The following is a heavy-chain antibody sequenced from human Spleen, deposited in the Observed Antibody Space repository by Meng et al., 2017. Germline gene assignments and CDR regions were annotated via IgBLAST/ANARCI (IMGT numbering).Heavy chain of an antibody. J-gene: IGHJ4*02. CDR3: ARGGIGDFNFDY. D-gene: IGHD4-17*01. Sequence: GGSLRLSCAASGFTFSSYAMSWVRQAPGKGLEWVSAISGSGGSTYYADSVKGRFTISRDNSKNTLYLQMSSLRAEDTAVYFCARGGIGDFNFDYWGQGTLVTVSS. CDR2: ISGSGGST. V-gene: IGHV3-23*01. CDR1: GFTFSSYA.